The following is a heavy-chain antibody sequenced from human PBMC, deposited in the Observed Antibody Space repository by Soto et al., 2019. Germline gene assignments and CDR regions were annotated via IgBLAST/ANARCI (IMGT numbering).Heavy chain of an antibody. Sequence: PSETLSLTCTVSGGSISSGGYYWSWIRQHPGKGLEWIGYIYYSGSTYYNPSLKSRVTISVDTSKNQFSLKLSAVTAADTAVYYCARAPKAIAAREDWFDPWGQGTLVTVS. CDR2: IYYSGST. V-gene: IGHV4-31*03. J-gene: IGHJ5*02. CDR3: ARAPKAIAAREDWFDP. D-gene: IGHD6-6*01. CDR1: GGSISSGGYY.